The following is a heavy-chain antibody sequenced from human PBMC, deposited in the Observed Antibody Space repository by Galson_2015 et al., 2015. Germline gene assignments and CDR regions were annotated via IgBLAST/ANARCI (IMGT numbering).Heavy chain of an antibody. CDR1: GFTFSSYG. D-gene: IGHD2-21*02. CDR3: AKERVVTRRWDYYYMDV. V-gene: IGHV3-30*18. J-gene: IGHJ6*03. Sequence: SLRLSCAASGFTFSSYGMHWVRQAPGKGLEWVAVISYDGSNKYYADSVKGRFTISRDNSKNTLYLQMNSLRAEDTAVYYCAKERVVTRRWDYYYMDVWGKGTTVTVSS. CDR2: ISYDGSNK.